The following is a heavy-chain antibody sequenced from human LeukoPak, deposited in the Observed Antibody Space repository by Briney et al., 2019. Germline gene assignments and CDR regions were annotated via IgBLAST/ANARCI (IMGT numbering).Heavy chain of an antibody. CDR3: ARETTTIFGVVPYYFDY. Sequence: GSLRLSCAASGFTFSKYAMGWVRQAPGKGLEWVSSISSSSSYKYYADSVKGRVTISRDNAKNSLHLQMDSLRAEDTAVYYCARETTTIFGVVPYYFDYWGQGTLVTVSS. D-gene: IGHD3-3*01. V-gene: IGHV3-21*01. CDR1: GFTFSKYA. CDR2: ISSSSSYK. J-gene: IGHJ4*02.